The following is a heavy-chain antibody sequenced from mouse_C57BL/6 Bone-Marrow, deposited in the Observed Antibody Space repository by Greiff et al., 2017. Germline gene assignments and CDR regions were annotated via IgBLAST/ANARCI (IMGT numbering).Heavy chain of an antibody. V-gene: IGHV5-12*01. D-gene: IGHD1-1*01. CDR1: GFTFSDYY. Sequence: EVLLVESGGGLVQPGGSLKLSCAASGFTFSDYYMYWVRQTPEKRLEWVAYISNGGGSTYYPDTVKGRFTITRDNAKNTLYLHMSRLKSEDAAMYYCAGSADSSYTWFAYWGQGTLVTVSA. CDR3: AGSADSSYTWFAY. J-gene: IGHJ3*01. CDR2: ISNGGGST.